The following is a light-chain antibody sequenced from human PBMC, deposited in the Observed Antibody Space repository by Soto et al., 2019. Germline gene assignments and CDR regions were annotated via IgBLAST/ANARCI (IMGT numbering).Light chain of an antibody. J-gene: IGLJ2*01. CDR3: CSYAGSYTFDVI. Sequence: QSALTQPRSVSGSPGQSVTISCTGTSSDVGAYNYVSWYQQHPGKAPKLLIYAVSQRPSGVPDRFSGSKSGNTASLTIAGLQAEDEADYYCCSYAGSYTFDVIIGGGTKLTVL. CDR2: AVS. V-gene: IGLV2-11*01. CDR1: SSDVGAYNY.